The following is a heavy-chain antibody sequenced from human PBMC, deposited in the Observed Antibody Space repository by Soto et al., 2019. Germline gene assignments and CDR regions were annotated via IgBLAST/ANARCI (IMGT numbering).Heavy chain of an antibody. V-gene: IGHV3-21*01. CDR1: GFTFSSYN. CDR3: AKSYDIVGAFDI. CDR2: ISSSSRYI. J-gene: IGHJ3*02. D-gene: IGHD1-26*01. Sequence: PGGSLRLSCEASGFTFSSYNMNWVRQAPGKGLEWVSSISSSSRYIYYADAVKGRCTISRDNAKNSLYLQMNSLRAEDTAVYYCAKSYDIVGAFDIWGQGTMVTVSS.